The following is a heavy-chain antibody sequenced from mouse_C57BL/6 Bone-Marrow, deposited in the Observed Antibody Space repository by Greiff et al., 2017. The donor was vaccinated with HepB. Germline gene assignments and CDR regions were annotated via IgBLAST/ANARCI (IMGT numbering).Heavy chain of an antibody. J-gene: IGHJ4*01. CDR3: ASYYGSGLSCAMDY. Sequence: QVQLQQPGAELVKPGASVKLSCKASGYTFTSYWMHWVKQRPGRGLEWIGRIDPNSGGTKYNEKFKSKATLTVDKPSSTAYMQLSSLTSEDSAVYYCASYYGSGLSCAMDYWGQGTSVTVSS. CDR2: IDPNSGGT. V-gene: IGHV1-72*01. D-gene: IGHD1-1*01. CDR1: GYTFTSYW.